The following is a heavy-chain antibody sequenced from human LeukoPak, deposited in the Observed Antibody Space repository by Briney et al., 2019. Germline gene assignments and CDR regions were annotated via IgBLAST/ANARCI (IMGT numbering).Heavy chain of an antibody. D-gene: IGHD1-14*01. CDR2: ISYDGSNQ. CDR3: AKAPHSELVLIDF. V-gene: IGHV3-30*18. CDR1: GFTFSTYS. J-gene: IGHJ4*02. Sequence: PGGSLRLSCAAPGFTFSTYSMNWVRQAPGKGLEWVAVISYDGSNQYYADSVKGRFTISRDNSKNTLYLQMNSVRPEDTAVYYCAKAPHSELVLIDFGGQGTLVTVS.